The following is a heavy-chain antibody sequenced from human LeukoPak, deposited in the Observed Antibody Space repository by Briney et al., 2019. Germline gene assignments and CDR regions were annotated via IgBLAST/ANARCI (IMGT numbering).Heavy chain of an antibody. J-gene: IGHJ6*02. CDR1: GFTFSSYG. D-gene: IGHD3-9*01. Sequence: PGTSLRLSCAASGFTFSSYGMHWVRQAPGKGLEWVAMIWHDGSNKYYADSVKGRFTISRDNSMNTLYVQMNSLRAEDTAVYYCARDRTLYYDILTAYLDVWGQGTTVTVSS. CDR3: ARDRTLYYDILTAYLDV. V-gene: IGHV3-33*01. CDR2: IWHDGSNK.